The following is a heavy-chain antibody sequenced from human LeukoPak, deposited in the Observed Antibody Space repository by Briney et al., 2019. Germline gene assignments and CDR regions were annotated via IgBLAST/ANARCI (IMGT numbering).Heavy chain of an antibody. V-gene: IGHV4-39*01. CDR1: GVSISSSNSY. Sequence: KTSETLSLTCTVSGVSISSSNSYWGWIRQPPGKGLEWIGSIYYSGNTYYNASLKSQVSISIDTSKNQFSLKLSSVTAADTAVYYCARQVTISYFDYWGQGTLVTVSS. J-gene: IGHJ4*02. D-gene: IGHD3-9*01. CDR3: ARQVTISYFDY. CDR2: IYYSGNT.